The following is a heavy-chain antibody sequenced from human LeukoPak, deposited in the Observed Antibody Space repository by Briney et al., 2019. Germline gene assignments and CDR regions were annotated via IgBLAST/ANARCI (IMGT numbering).Heavy chain of an antibody. CDR2: INPNSGGT. J-gene: IGHJ3*02. Sequence: ASVKVSCKASGYTFTCYYMHWVRQAPGQGVKRMGWINPNSGGTNYAQKFQGRVTMTRDTSISTAYMELSRLRSDDTAVYYCARKAEWLSDAFDIWGQGTMVTVSS. CDR1: GYTFTCYY. CDR3: ARKAEWLSDAFDI. D-gene: IGHD3-3*01. V-gene: IGHV1-2*02.